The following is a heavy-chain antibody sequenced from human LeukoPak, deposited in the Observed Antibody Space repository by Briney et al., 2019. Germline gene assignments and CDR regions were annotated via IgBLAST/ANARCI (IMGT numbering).Heavy chain of an antibody. V-gene: IGHV5-51*01. CDR2: IYPGDSDT. CDR3: ASIGEVIAARLQPYYFDY. Sequence: GESLKISCKGSGYSFTSYWIGWVRQMPGKGLEWMGIIYPGDSDTRYSPSFQGQVTISADKSISTAYLQWSSLKASDTAMYYCASIGEVIAARLQPYYFDYWGQGTLVTVSS. CDR1: GYSFTSYW. J-gene: IGHJ4*02. D-gene: IGHD6-6*01.